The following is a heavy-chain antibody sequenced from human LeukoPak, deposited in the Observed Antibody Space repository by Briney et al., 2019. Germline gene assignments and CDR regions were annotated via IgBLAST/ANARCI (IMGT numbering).Heavy chain of an antibody. CDR2: ISGSGGST. CDR1: GFTFSSHA. J-gene: IGHJ6*03. CDR3: AKSNYYYYMDV. Sequence: GGSLRLSCAASGFTFSSHAMSWVRQAPGKGLEWVSVISGSGGSTYYADSVKGRFTISRDNAKNTLYLQMNSLRAEDTAVYYCAKSNYYYYMDVWGKGATVTVSS. V-gene: IGHV3-23*01.